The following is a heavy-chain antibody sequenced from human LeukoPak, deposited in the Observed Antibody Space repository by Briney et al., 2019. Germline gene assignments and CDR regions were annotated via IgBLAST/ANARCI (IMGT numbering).Heavy chain of an antibody. J-gene: IGHJ4*02. CDR2: IHASGPT. V-gene: IGHV4-4*09. CDR1: GGSISTYY. Sequence: SETLSLTCTVSGGSISTYYWSWIRRPPGKGLEWIAYIHASGPTNYNPSLKSRITISVDTSKNQFSLKLSSVTAADTAVYYCARVRRITMIVVVTDHFYYFDYWGQGTLVTVSS. D-gene: IGHD3-22*01. CDR3: ARVRRITMIVVVTDHFYYFDY.